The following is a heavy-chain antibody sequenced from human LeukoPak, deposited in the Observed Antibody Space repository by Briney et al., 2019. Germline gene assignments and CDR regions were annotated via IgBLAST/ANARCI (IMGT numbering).Heavy chain of an antibody. J-gene: IGHJ4*02. CDR2: ISSSSSYI. CDR1: GFTFSSYS. CDR3: AREYCSGGSCYMADY. D-gene: IGHD2-15*01. Sequence: GGSLRLSCAASGFTFSSYSMNWVRQAPGKGLEWVSSISSSSSYIYYADSVKGRFTISRDNAKNSLYLQMNSLRAEDTAVYYCAREYCSGGSCYMADYWGQGTLVTVSS. V-gene: IGHV3-21*01.